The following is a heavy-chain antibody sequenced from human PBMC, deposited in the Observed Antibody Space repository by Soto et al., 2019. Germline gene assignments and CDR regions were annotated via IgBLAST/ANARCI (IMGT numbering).Heavy chain of an antibody. Sequence: SSETLSLTCTVCGDSINTYYWSWIRQPPGKGLEWIGYIYYSGSTNYNPSLKSRVTISIDTSKNQFSLKLSSVTAADTAVYYCARVPQLVVFDSWGQGTLVTVSS. CDR1: GDSINTYY. V-gene: IGHV4-59*01. D-gene: IGHD6-6*01. CDR2: IYYSGST. J-gene: IGHJ4*02. CDR3: ARVPQLVVFDS.